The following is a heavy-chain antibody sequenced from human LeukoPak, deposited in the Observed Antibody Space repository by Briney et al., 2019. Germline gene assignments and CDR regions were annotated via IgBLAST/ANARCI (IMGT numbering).Heavy chain of an antibody. Sequence: GGSLRLSCAASGFTFSSYWMSWVRQAPGKGLEWVANIKQDGSEKYYVDSVKGRFTLSRDNAKNALYLQMNSLRAEDTAVYYCARDERSYDYVWGSYRLTPIDYWGQGTLVTVSS. D-gene: IGHD3-16*02. CDR3: ARDERSYDYVWGSYRLTPIDY. J-gene: IGHJ4*02. V-gene: IGHV3-7*05. CDR1: GFTFSSYW. CDR2: IKQDGSEK.